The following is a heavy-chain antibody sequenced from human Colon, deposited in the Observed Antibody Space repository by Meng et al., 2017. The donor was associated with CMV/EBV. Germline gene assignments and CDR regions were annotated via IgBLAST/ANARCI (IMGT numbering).Heavy chain of an antibody. J-gene: IGHJ3*02. CDR3: ARRYDYGGESDAFDI. Sequence: KVSCKGSGYTFANYEIAWVRQRPGKGLEWMGIINPGDSDAKYSPTFQGQVTISADRSISTAYLHLTSLKASDTAIFYCARRYDYGGESDAFDIWGQGTQVTVSS. CDR2: INPGDSDA. V-gene: IGHV5-51*01. D-gene: IGHD4-23*01. CDR1: GYTFANYE.